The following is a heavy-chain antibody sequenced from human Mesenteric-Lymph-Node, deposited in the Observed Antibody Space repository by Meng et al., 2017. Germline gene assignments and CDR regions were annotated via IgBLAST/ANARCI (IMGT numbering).Heavy chain of an antibody. J-gene: IGHJ3*01. CDR3: AKEGYYDSSGYLRN. CDR1: GFTFSSYW. CDR2: INSDGSST. Sequence: GGSLRLSCAASGFTFSSYWMHWVRQAPGKGLVWVSRINSDGSSTSYADSVKGRFTISRDNAKNTLYLQMNSLRAEDTAVYYCAKEGYYDSSGYLRNWGQGTMVTVSS. V-gene: IGHV3-74*01. D-gene: IGHD3-22*01.